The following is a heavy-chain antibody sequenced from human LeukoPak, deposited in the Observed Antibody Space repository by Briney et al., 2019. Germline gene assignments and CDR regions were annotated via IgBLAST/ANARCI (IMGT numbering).Heavy chain of an antibody. D-gene: IGHD5-24*01. V-gene: IGHV3-9*01. CDR2: ISWNSGSI. J-gene: IGHJ4*02. Sequence: GGSLRLSCAASGFTFSSYAMHWVRQAPGKGLEWVSGISWNSGSIGYADSVKGRFTISRDTSKNTLYLQMNSLRAADTAVYYCVKSGYNRFDYWGQGALVTVSS. CDR3: VKSGYNRFDY. CDR1: GFTFSSYA.